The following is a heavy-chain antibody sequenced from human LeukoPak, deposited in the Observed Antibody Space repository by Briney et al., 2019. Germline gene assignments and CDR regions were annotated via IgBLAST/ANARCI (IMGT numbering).Heavy chain of an antibody. Sequence: GGSLRLSCAVSGFIFSSYWMSWVGEAPGRGGEGVANINQEGSENYYGDSVKGRFTIARDNAKNSLYLQMNSLRAEDTALYYCAKSGAGIAVAADDAFDIWGQGTMVTVSS. V-gene: IGHV3-7*01. D-gene: IGHD6-19*01. CDR3: AKSGAGIAVAADDAFDI. CDR2: INQEGSEN. J-gene: IGHJ3*02. CDR1: GFIFSSYW.